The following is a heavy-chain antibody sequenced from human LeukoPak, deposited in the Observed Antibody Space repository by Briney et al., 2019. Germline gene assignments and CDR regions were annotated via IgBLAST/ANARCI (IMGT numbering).Heavy chain of an antibody. Sequence: GGSLRLSCAASGFTVRSNYMSWVRQAPGKGLEWVSVIYSSESTYYADSVKGRFTVFRDGSENTVYLQLDSLRVEDTAVYYCAREGYYYDTTGRFDYWGQGTLVTVSS. J-gene: IGHJ4*02. CDR3: AREGYYYDTTGRFDY. CDR2: IYSSEST. CDR1: GFTVRSNY. D-gene: IGHD3-22*01. V-gene: IGHV3-53*01.